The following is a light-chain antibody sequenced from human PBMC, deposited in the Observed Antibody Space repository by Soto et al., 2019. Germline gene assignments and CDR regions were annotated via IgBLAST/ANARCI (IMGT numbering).Light chain of an antibody. CDR3: AAWDDAMRGYV. V-gene: IGLV1-47*02. Sequence: SVLTQSPSASGAPGQRVTISGSGSSLNIGSNPGFWYQHLPGAAPKLLISSSSQRPSGFPDRFSGSKSSTSASLDIRRLRSEDEADYYCAAWDDAMRGYVLGAGTTV. J-gene: IGLJ1*01. CDR2: SSS. CDR1: SLNIGSNP.